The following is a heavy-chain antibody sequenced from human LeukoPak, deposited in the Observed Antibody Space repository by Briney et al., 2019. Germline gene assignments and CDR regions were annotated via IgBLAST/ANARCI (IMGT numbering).Heavy chain of an antibody. CDR2: ISAYNGNT. CDR1: GYTFTSYG. D-gene: IGHD3-10*01. Sequence: GASVKVSCNASGYTFTSYGNSWVRQAPGQGLEWMGWISAYNGNTNYAQKLQGRVTMTTDTSTSTAYMELRSLRSDDTAVYYCARVYMVRGVIITRAPETPAFDYWGQGTLVTVSS. V-gene: IGHV1-18*01. CDR3: ARVYMVRGVIITRAPETPAFDY. J-gene: IGHJ4*02.